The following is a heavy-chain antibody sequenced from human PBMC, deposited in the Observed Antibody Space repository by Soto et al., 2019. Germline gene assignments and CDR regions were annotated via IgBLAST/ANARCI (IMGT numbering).Heavy chain of an antibody. V-gene: IGHV1-69*04. CDR2: VNPIVSMS. CDR1: GDTFNFYS. J-gene: IGHJ4*02. D-gene: IGHD6-13*01. Sequence: SVKVSCKASGDTFNFYSINWVRQAPGLGLEWMGRVNPIVSMSNYAQKFQGRVTMTADKSTSTAYMELSSLRSEDTAVYYCARESSSSFHDYWGQGTLVTVSS. CDR3: ARESSSSFHDY.